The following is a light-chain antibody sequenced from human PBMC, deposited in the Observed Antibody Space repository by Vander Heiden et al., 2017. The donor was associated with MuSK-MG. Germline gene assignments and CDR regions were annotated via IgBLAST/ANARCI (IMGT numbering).Light chain of an antibody. CDR1: QSVSNE. CDR3: QQRSNGPT. J-gene: IGKJ4*01. CDR2: DAS. Sequence: EIVLTQSPATLSLSPVERATLSCRASQSVSNEVAWYQQKPGQAPRLLIYDASDRASGIPTRFSGSGSGTDFTLTISSREPEDFAVYYCQQRSNGPTFGGGTKVEIK. V-gene: IGKV3-11*01.